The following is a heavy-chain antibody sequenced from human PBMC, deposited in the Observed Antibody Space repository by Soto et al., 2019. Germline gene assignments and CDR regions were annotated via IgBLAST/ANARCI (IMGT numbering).Heavy chain of an antibody. V-gene: IGHV4-39*01. CDR2: IHYSGST. CDR1: GGSITSSRNY. J-gene: IGHJ5*02. CDR3: ARHEGYNWFDP. Sequence: QLQLQESGPGLVKPSETLSLTCTVSGGSITSSRNYWVWIRQPPGKGLEWIGSIHYSGSTHYNPSLKRRVTISVDPSRNQFSLKLDSVTAADTAVYDWARHEGYNWFDPWGQGTLVTVSS.